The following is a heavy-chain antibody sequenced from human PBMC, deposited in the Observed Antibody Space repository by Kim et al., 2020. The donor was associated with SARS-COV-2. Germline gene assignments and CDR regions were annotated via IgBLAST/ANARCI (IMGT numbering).Heavy chain of an antibody. D-gene: IGHD2-21*01. CDR1: GFTFSSYA. CDR2: TSAGGGST. V-gene: IGHV3-23*01. CDR3: AKVSGGDYALDALDI. J-gene: IGHJ3*02. Sequence: GGSLRLSCAASGFTFSSYAMSWVRQAPGKGLEWVSATSAGGGSTYDADSVKGRFTISRDNSKNTLYLQMNILRAEDTAVYYCAKVSGGDYALDALDIWGQGTMVTVSS.